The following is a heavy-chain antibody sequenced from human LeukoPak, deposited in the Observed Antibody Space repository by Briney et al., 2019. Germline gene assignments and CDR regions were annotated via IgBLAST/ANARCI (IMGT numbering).Heavy chain of an antibody. V-gene: IGHV3-21*06. J-gene: IGHJ4*02. CDR3: ARVAEAAAFDS. CDR2: ISRNSRYI. D-gene: IGHD6-13*01. Sequence: GGPLRLSCAASGFTFSSYGMSWVRQAPGKGLEWVSSISRNSRYIYYADSMRGRFTISRDNAKNSLYLQMNSLKPEDTAVYYCARVAEAAAFDSWGQGTLVTVSS. CDR1: GFTFSSYG.